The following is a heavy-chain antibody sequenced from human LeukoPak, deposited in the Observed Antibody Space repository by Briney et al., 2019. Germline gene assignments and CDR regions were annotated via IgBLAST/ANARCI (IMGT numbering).Heavy chain of an antibody. CDR2: VFYTGST. CDR3: ARDEFCSGNVCYYFDH. J-gene: IGHJ4*02. V-gene: IGHV4-39*07. Sequence: SETLSLTCNVSGGSIGSSGWYWGWIRQSPGKGLEWIGSVFYTGSTYYNPSLKRRVTISMDTSKNQFSLRLRSVTAADTAVYYCARDEFCSGNVCYYFDHWGQGTVVTVSS. D-gene: IGHD3-3*01. CDR1: GGSIGSSGWY.